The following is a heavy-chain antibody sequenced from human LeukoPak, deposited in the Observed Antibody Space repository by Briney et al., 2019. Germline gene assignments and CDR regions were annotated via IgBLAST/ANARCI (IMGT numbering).Heavy chain of an antibody. D-gene: IGHD3-22*01. CDR1: GGTFSSYA. V-gene: IGHV1-8*02. Sequence: ASVKVSCKASGGTFSSYAISWVRQAPGQGLEWMGWMNPNSGNTGYAQKFQGRVTMTRNTSISTAYMELSSLRSEDTAVYYCARGRKYYYARAFDIWGQGTMVTVSS. CDR2: MNPNSGNT. CDR3: ARGRKYYYARAFDI. J-gene: IGHJ3*02.